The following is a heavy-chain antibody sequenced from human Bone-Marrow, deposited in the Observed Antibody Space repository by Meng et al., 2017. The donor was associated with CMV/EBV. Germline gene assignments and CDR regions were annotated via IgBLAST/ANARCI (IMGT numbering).Heavy chain of an antibody. CDR1: GYTFTGYY. J-gene: IGHJ3*02. CDR3: ARSPDDYLAHDAFDI. D-gene: IGHD2/OR15-2a*01. V-gene: IGHV1-2*02. CDR2: INPNSGGT. Sequence: ASVKVSCKASGYTFTGYYLHWVRQAPGQGLEWMGWINPNSGGTNYAQKFQGRVTMTRDTSISTAYMELSSLRSEDTAVYYCARSPDDYLAHDAFDIWGQGTMVTVSS.